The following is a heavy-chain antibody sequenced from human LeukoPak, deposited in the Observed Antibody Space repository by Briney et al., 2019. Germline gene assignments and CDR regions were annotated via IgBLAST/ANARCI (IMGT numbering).Heavy chain of an antibody. J-gene: IGHJ5*02. CDR1: GGSISSYY. Sequence: SETLSLTCTVSGGSISSYYWSWIRQPPGKGLEWIGYIYYSGSTNYNPSLKSRVTISVDTSKNQFSLKLSSVTAADTAVYYCARHRTQAYSTSWVDWFDPWGQGTLVTVSS. CDR3: ARHRTQAYSTSWVDWFDP. V-gene: IGHV4-59*08. CDR2: IYYSGST. D-gene: IGHD6-13*01.